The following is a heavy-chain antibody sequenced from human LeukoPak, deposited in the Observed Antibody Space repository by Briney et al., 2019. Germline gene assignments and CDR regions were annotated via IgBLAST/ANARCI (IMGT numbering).Heavy chain of an antibody. CDR3: ARSVRWFDP. CDR1: GGPISSYY. Sequence: SETLSLTCTVSGGPISSYYWSWIRQPPGKGLEWIGYIYTSGSTNYNPSLKSRATISVDTFKNQFSLKLSSVTAADTAVYYCARSVRWFDPWGQGTLVTVSS. J-gene: IGHJ5*02. CDR2: IYTSGST. V-gene: IGHV4-4*09.